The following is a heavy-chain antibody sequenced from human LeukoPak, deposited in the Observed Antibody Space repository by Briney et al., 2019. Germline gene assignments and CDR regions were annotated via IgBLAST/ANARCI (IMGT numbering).Heavy chain of an antibody. CDR1: GGTFSSYA. D-gene: IGHD3-22*01. CDR2: IIPIFGTA. Sequence: SVKVSCEASGGTFSSYAISWVRQAPGQGLEWMGGIIPIFGTANYAQKFQGRVTITTDESTSTAYMELSSLRSEDTAVYYCASTDYYDSSGYYYDRLNWFDPWGQGTLVTVSS. CDR3: ASTDYYDSSGYYYDRLNWFDP. J-gene: IGHJ5*02. V-gene: IGHV1-69*05.